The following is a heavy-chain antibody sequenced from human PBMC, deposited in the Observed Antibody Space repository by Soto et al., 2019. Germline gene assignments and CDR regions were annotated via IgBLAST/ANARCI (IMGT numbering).Heavy chain of an antibody. CDR3: ARDRLYCTNGVCFYYYYYMDV. V-gene: IGHV1-18*01. CDR1: GYTFTSYG. D-gene: IGHD2-8*01. J-gene: IGHJ6*03. CDR2: ISAYNGNT. Sequence: ASVKVSCKASGYTFTSYGISWVRQAPGQGLEWMGWISAYNGNTNYAQKLQGRVTMTTDTSTSTAYMELRSLRSDDTAVYYCARDRLYCTNGVCFYYYYYMDVWGKGTTVTVSS.